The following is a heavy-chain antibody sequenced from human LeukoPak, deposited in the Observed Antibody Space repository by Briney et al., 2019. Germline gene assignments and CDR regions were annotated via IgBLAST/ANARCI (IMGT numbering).Heavy chain of an antibody. D-gene: IGHD6-13*01. CDR1: GVSCSGYY. CDR3: ARGGISSSWYWFDP. V-gene: IGHV4-34*01. CDR2: INHSGST. Sequence: SETLSLTCAVYGVSCSGYYWSWIRQPPGKGLEWSGEINHSGSTNYNPTLKSRVTISVDTSKNQFSLKLSSVTAADTAVYYCARGGISSSWYWFDPWGQGTLVTVSS. J-gene: IGHJ5*02.